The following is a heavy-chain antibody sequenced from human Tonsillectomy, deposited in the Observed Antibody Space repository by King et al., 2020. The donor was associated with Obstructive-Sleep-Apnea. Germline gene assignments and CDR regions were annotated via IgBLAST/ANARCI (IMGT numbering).Heavy chain of an antibody. CDR2: IHYSGSP. D-gene: IGHD6-19*01. Sequence: QLQESGPGLVKPSETLSLTCIVSGGSISSSSYYWGWIRQPPGKGLERIGSIHYSGSPYYNPSLKSRVTISVDTSKNQFYLRLTSVTAADTAVYYCARHVGAVSGPGDYWGQGTLVTVSS. CDR3: ARHVGAVSGPGDY. CDR1: GGSISSSSYY. V-gene: IGHV4-39*01. J-gene: IGHJ4*02.